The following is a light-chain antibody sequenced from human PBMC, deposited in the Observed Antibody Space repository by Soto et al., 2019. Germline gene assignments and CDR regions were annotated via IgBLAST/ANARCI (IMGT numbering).Light chain of an antibody. J-gene: IGLJ2*01. V-gene: IGLV2-14*03. CDR3: SSFSSNTLV. Sequence: QPALTQPASVSGSPGQSITISCTGASSDIGRNYVSWYQQQHPGKAPKLIIYDVSNRPSGVSNRFSGSKFDNTASLTISGLQPEDESDYYCSSFSSNTLVFGGGTQLTVL. CDR1: SSDIGRNY. CDR2: DVS.